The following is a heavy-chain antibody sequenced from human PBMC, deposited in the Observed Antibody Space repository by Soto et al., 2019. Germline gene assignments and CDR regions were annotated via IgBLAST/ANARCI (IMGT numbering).Heavy chain of an antibody. CDR1: GFAFSTYA. Sequence: QVQLVESGGGVIQPGKSLRLSCSASGFAFSTYAMHWVRQAPGKGLEWVAVIWADGSRQFYGNSVKGRFTISRDNSKNTLYLQMNRLRDDDTALYYCVEGTGDWGLKDYWGQGTLVTVSS. J-gene: IGHJ4*02. CDR2: IWADGSRQ. V-gene: IGHV3-33*08. CDR3: VEGTGDWGLKDY. D-gene: IGHD2-21*01.